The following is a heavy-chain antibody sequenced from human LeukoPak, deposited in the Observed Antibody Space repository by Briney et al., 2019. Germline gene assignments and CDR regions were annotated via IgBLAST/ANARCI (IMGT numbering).Heavy chain of an antibody. Sequence: PGGSLRLSCTASGLTFSTYALSWVRQTPGKGLEWLSVISATGSTTYYADSVRGRFTISRDNSKNTLYLQMNSLRAEDTAVYYCASDYYDRSQYWGQGTLVTVSS. D-gene: IGHD3-22*01. V-gene: IGHV3-23*01. CDR3: ASDYYDRSQY. CDR2: ISATGSTT. CDR1: GLTFSTYA. J-gene: IGHJ4*02.